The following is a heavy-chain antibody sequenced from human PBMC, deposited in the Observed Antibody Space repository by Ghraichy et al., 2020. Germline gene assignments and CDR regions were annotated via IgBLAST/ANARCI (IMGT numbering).Heavy chain of an antibody. D-gene: IGHD4-17*01. CDR2: IMPILGSA. V-gene: IGHV1-69*13. J-gene: IGHJ4*02. CDR1: GGTFSNYA. Sequence: SVKVSCKASGGTFSNYAISWVRQAPGQGLEWMGGIMPILGSANYTQKFRGRVTISAVGSTSTIYMELNSLRSDDTAVYFCARADDYGDSYYFDSWGQGTLVTVSS. CDR3: ARADDYGDSYYFDS.